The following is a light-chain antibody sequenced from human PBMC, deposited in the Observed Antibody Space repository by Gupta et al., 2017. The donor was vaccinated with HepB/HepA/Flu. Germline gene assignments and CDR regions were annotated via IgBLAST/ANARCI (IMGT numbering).Light chain of an antibody. V-gene: IGKV3-11*01. Sequence: EIVSTQSPATLSLSPGERATLSCRASQSVSSYLAWYQQKPGHAPSLLIYNASNRATGIPARFSGSGSGTDFTLTISSLEPEDFAVYYCRQRSNWPRTFGQGTNVEIK. CDR3: RQRSNWPRT. CDR2: NAS. J-gene: IGKJ1*01. CDR1: QSVSSY.